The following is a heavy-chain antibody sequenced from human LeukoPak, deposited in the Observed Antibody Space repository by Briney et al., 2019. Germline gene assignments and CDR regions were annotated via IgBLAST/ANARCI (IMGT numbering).Heavy chain of an antibody. J-gene: IGHJ4*02. D-gene: IGHD6-19*01. CDR1: GYTFTSYD. CDR2: MNPNSGNT. CDR3: ARGPPHRWQWLVRGGYYLDY. V-gene: IGHV1-8*01. Sequence: ASVKVSCKASGYTFTSYDINWVRQATGQGLEWMGWMNPNSGNTGYAQKFQGRVTMTRNTSISTAYMELSSLRSEDTAVYYCARGPPHRWQWLVRGGYYLDYWGQGTLVTVSS.